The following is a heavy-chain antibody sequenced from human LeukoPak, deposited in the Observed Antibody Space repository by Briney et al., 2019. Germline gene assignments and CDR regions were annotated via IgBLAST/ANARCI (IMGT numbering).Heavy chain of an antibody. CDR3: ARVRWYYYDSSVAFDI. CDR2: IYTSGST. CDR1: GGSISSGDYY. D-gene: IGHD3-22*01. J-gene: IGHJ3*02. V-gene: IGHV4-61*02. Sequence: SETLSLTCTVSGGSISSGDYYWSWIRQPAGKGLEWIGRIYTSGSTNYNPSLKSRVTMSVDTSKNQFSLKLSSVTAADTAVYYCARVRWYYYDSSVAFDIWGQGTMVTVSS.